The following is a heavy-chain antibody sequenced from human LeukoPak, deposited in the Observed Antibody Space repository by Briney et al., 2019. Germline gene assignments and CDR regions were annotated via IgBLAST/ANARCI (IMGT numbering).Heavy chain of an antibody. V-gene: IGHV3-30*02. CDR2: IRYDGSNK. CDR1: GFTFSSYG. D-gene: IGHD2-21*01. J-gene: IGHJ4*02. Sequence: GGSLRLSCAASGFTFSSYGMHWVRQAPGKGLEWVAFIRYDGSNKYYADSVRGRFTISSDNSKNTLYLQINRLRAEYTAVYYCAKDSTIARIYWGQGKLVTVSS. CDR3: AKDSTIARIY.